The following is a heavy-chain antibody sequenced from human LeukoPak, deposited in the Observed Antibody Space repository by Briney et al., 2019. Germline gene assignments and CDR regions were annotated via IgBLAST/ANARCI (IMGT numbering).Heavy chain of an antibody. Sequence: GGSLRLSCAASGFTFSSYWMHWVRQAPGKGLVWVSHINNDGGSITYADSVKGRFTISRDNAKNTVFLQMNSLRAEDTAVYYCARDLDGTGTFDYWGQGTLVTVSS. V-gene: IGHV3-74*01. CDR2: INNDGGSI. CDR3: ARDLDGTGTFDY. CDR1: GFTFSSYW. D-gene: IGHD1-7*01. J-gene: IGHJ4*02.